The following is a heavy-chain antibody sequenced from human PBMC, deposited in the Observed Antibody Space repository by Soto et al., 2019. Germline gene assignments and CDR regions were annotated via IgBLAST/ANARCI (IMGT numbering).Heavy chain of an antibody. CDR1: GFTFSTYD. J-gene: IGHJ4*02. CDR2: INRASIYI. Sequence: PGGSLRLSCVASGFTFSTYDMNWVRQAPGKGLEWVSSINRASIYIYYADSVRDRFTISRDNAKNSLYLQMDSLRVEDTAVYYCARRTVTTYHYFDDWGQGTLVTVSS. D-gene: IGHD4-17*01. CDR3: ARRTVTTYHYFDD. V-gene: IGHV3-21*01.